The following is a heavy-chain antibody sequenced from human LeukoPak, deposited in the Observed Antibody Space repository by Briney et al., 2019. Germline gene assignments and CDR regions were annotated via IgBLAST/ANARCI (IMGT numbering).Heavy chain of an antibody. Sequence: ASVKVSCKASGYTFASYGISWVRQAPGQGLEWMGWISAYNGNTNYAQKLQGRVTTTTDTSTSTAYMELRSLRSDDTAVYYCARGTDYGDYDRFDYWGQGTLVTVSS. CDR1: GYTFASYG. J-gene: IGHJ4*02. V-gene: IGHV1-18*01. CDR3: ARGTDYGDYDRFDY. CDR2: ISAYNGNT. D-gene: IGHD4-17*01.